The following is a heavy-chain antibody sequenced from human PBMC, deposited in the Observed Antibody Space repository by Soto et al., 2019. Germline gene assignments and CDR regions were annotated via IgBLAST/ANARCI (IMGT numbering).Heavy chain of an antibody. CDR3: ARGLAVAYSPALL. CDR1: GYTFTSYY. D-gene: IGHD6-19*01. Sequence: QVQLEQSGAEVKNPGASVKVSCKASGYTFTSYYMHWVRQAPGQGLEWMGVINPGGGITSYAENLHGRVTMTRDTSTSTAYMELGSLRSEDTAIYYCARGLAVAYSPALLWGQGTLLTVYS. V-gene: IGHV1-46*01. J-gene: IGHJ4*02. CDR2: INPGGGIT.